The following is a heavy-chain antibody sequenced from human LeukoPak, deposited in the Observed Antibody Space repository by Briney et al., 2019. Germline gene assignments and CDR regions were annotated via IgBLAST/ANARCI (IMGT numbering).Heavy chain of an antibody. CDR2: SGAYNGET. Sequence: GASVKVSCKASGYTFTSYGFSWVRQAPGQGLEWVGWSGAYNGETNYARKFQGRVTLATDTSTSTAYMELRSLRSDDTAVYYCARKPRTTVEDYWGQGTLVTVSS. V-gene: IGHV1-18*01. D-gene: IGHD4-23*01. CDR3: ARKPRTTVEDY. J-gene: IGHJ4*02. CDR1: GYTFTSYG.